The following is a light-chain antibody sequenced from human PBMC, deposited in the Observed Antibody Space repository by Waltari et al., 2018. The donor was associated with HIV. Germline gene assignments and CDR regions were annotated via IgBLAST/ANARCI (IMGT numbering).Light chain of an antibody. CDR1: SSDVGGYNY. Sequence: QSALTQPASVSGSPGQSITISCTGTSSDVGGYNYVSWYQQHPGKATKLRIYEVSNRPSGVSNRFSGSKSGNTASLTISGLQAEDEADYYCSSYTSSSTVVFGGGTKLTVL. V-gene: IGLV2-14*01. CDR3: SSYTSSSTVV. J-gene: IGLJ2*01. CDR2: EVS.